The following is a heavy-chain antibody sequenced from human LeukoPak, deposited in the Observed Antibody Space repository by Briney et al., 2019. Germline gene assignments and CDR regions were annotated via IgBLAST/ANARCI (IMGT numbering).Heavy chain of an antibody. V-gene: IGHV3-48*01. CDR1: GFTFSSYS. J-gene: IGHJ6*02. Sequence: GGSLRLSCAASGFTFSSYSMNWVRQAPGKGLEWVSYISSSSSTIYYADSVKGRFTISRDNAKNSLYLQTNSLRAEDTAVYYCARAFGDSRHHGLDVWGQGTTVTVSS. CDR3: ARAFGDSRHHGLDV. CDR2: ISSSSSTI. D-gene: IGHD4-17*01.